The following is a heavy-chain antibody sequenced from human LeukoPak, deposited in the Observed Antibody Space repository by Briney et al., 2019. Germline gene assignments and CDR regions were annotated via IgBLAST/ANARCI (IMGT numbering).Heavy chain of an antibody. CDR2: INPNSGGT. V-gene: IGHV1-2*04. D-gene: IGHD6-19*01. CDR1: GYTFTGYY. Sequence: GASVKVSCKASGYTFTGYYMHWVRQAPGQGLEWMGWINPNSGGTNYAQKFQGWVTMTRDTSISTAYMELSGLRSDDTAVYYCARDSGSAVAGNWFDPWGQGTLVTVSS. J-gene: IGHJ5*02. CDR3: ARDSGSAVAGNWFDP.